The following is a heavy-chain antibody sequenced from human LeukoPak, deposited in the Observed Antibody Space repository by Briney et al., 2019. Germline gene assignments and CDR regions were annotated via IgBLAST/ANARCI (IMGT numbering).Heavy chain of an antibody. CDR3: ARDSSSYGSGSTYFDY. Sequence: SETLSLTCTVSGGSISSGGYYWSWIRQHPGKGLEWIGYIYYSGSTYYNPSLKSRVTISVDTSKNQFSLKLSSVTAADTAVYYCARDSSSYGSGSTYFDYWGQGTLVTVSS. D-gene: IGHD3-10*01. J-gene: IGHJ4*02. V-gene: IGHV4-31*03. CDR1: GGSISSGGYY. CDR2: IYYSGST.